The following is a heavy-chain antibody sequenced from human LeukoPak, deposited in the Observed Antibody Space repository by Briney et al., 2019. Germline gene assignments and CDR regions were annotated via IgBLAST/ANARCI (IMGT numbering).Heavy chain of an antibody. Sequence: ASVKVSCKASGYTFTGYYMHWVRQAPGQGLEWMGRINPNSGGTNYAQKFRGRVTMTRDTSISTAYMELSRLRSDDTAVYYCATDYYYDSWFDPWGQGTLVTVSS. CDR3: ATDYYYDSWFDP. V-gene: IGHV1-2*06. CDR1: GYTFTGYY. CDR2: INPNSGGT. D-gene: IGHD3-22*01. J-gene: IGHJ5*02.